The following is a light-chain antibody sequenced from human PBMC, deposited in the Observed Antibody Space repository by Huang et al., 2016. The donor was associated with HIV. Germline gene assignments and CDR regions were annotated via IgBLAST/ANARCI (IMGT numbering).Light chain of an antibody. V-gene: IGKV1-39*01. Sequence: DIRLTQSPSSLSASVGDRVTITYRASQDISTSLNWFQQKPGRAPKLLIFAASTLQSGVPSRFIGSGSGTDFTLTIASLQPEDFASYFCQQSYTTPRVTFGPGTTVDV. CDR3: QQSYTTPRVT. CDR2: AAS. CDR1: QDISTS. J-gene: IGKJ3*01.